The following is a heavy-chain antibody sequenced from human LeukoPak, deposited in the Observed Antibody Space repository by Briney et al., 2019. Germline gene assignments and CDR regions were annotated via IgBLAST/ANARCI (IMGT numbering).Heavy chain of an antibody. D-gene: IGHD3-22*01. Sequence: ASVKVSCKASGYTFTSYGISWVRQAPGQGLEWMGWISAYNGNTNYAQKFQGRVTITADKSTSTAYMELSSLRSEDTAVYYCARDAGDSSGYYYYWGQGTLVTVSS. CDR3: ARDAGDSSGYYYY. J-gene: IGHJ4*02. V-gene: IGHV1-18*01. CDR2: ISAYNGNT. CDR1: GYTFTSYG.